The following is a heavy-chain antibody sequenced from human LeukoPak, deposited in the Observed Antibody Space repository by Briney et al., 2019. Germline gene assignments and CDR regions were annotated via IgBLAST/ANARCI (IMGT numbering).Heavy chain of an antibody. V-gene: IGHV3-30*04. Sequence: GGSLRLSCAASGFTFSSYAMHWVRQAPGKGLEWVAVITYDGSNKYHADSVKGRFTISRDNSKNTLYLQMNSLRAEDTAVYYCARAGYSSGWYGSGHYYYYGMDVWGQGTTVTVSS. CDR3: ARAGYSSGWYGSGHYYYYGMDV. CDR1: GFTFSSYA. CDR2: ITYDGSNK. D-gene: IGHD6-19*01. J-gene: IGHJ6*02.